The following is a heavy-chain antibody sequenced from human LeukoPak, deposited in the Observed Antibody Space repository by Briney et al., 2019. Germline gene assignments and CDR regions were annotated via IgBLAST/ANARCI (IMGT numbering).Heavy chain of an antibody. D-gene: IGHD2-15*01. V-gene: IGHV4-61*02. CDR1: GGSITSGSYY. CDR3: ARKNLMPRYCSGGSCYPWV. Sequence: SQTLSLTCTVSGGSITSGSYYWSWIRQPAGKGLEWIGRIYSSGSTNYNPSLKSRVTISVDTSKNQFSLKLSSVTAADTAVYYCARKNLMPRYCSGGSCYPWVWGQGTMVTVSS. CDR2: IYSSGST. J-gene: IGHJ3*01.